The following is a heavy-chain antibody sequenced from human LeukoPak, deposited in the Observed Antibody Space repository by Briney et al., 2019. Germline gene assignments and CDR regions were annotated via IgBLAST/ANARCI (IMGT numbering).Heavy chain of an antibody. CDR1: GYTFTSYG. V-gene: IGHV1-18*01. CDR2: ISAYNGNT. J-gene: IGHJ4*02. Sequence: ASVKVSFKASGYTFTSYGISWVRQAPGQGLEWMGWISAYNGNTNYAQKLQGRVTVTTDTSTSTAYMELRSLRSDDTAVYYCARDASGAFYFDYWGQGTLVTVSS. CDR3: ARDASGAFYFDY. D-gene: IGHD2-15*01.